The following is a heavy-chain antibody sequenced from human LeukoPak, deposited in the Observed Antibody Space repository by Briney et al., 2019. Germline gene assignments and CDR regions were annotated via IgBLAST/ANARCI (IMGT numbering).Heavy chain of an antibody. CDR3: ARDSYCSSTSCYLEQFDY. J-gene: IGHJ4*02. Sequence: ASVKVSCKASGHTFTSYDINWVRQATGQGLEWMGWMNPNSGNTGYAQKFQGRVTMTRNTSISTAYMELSSLRSEDTAVYYCARDSYCSSTSCYLEQFDYWGQGTLVTVSS. CDR2: MNPNSGNT. CDR1: GHTFTSYD. V-gene: IGHV1-8*01. D-gene: IGHD2-2*01.